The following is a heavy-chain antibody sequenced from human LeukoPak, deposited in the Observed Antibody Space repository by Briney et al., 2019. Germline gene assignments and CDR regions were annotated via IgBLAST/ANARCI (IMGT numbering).Heavy chain of an antibody. V-gene: IGHV4-34*01. CDR1: GGSFSGYY. CDR3: ARVMADY. D-gene: IGHD5-24*01. J-gene: IGHJ4*02. Sequence: SETLSLTCAVYGGSFSGYYWSWIRQPPGKGLEWIGEINHCGSTNYNPSLKSRVTISVDTSKNQFSLKLSSVTAADTAVYYCARVMADYWGQGTLVTVSS. CDR2: INHCGST.